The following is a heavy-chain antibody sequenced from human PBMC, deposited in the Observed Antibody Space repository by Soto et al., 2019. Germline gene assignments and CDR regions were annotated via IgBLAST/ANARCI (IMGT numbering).Heavy chain of an antibody. CDR2: IYHSGST. Sequence: QLQLQESGSELVKPSQTLSLTCAVSGGSITSGGYSWSWIRQPPGKGLEWIGYIYHSGSTYYNPSLKSRVTISVDRSKNQFSLKLSSVTAADTAVYYCARVPDRWGQGTLVTVSS. CDR3: ARVPDR. D-gene: IGHD2-2*01. J-gene: IGHJ5*02. V-gene: IGHV4-30-2*01. CDR1: GGSITSGGYS.